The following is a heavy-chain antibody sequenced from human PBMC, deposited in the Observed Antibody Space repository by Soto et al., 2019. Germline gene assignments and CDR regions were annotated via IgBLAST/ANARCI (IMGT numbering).Heavy chain of an antibody. Sequence: QVQLVQSGAEVKKPGASVKVSCKPSGYTLNTYYLHWVRQTPGQGLEWMGLVHPSGGGSTYAQKLLGRVAMTGDTAAGTLFMELRRLRSADTAVYYCARGGHIAVVTASFDYWGQGTLVTVSS. V-gene: IGHV1-46*02. D-gene: IGHD2-21*02. CDR1: GYTLNTYY. J-gene: IGHJ4*02. CDR3: ARGGHIAVVTASFDY. CDR2: VHPSGGGS.